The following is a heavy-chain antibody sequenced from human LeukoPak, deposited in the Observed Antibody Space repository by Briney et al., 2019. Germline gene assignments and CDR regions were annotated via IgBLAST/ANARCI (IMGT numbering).Heavy chain of an antibody. D-gene: IGHD3-9*01. Sequence: PGGCLRLSYTASGFTFADYAMSWVRQAPGKGLEWVGFIRSKAYGGTTEYAASVKGRFTISRDDSKSIAYLQMNSLKTEDTAVYYCTRGLGRYFDGGAFDIWGQGTMVTVSS. J-gene: IGHJ3*02. CDR2: IRSKAYGGTT. V-gene: IGHV3-49*04. CDR3: TRGLGRYFDGGAFDI. CDR1: GFTFADYA.